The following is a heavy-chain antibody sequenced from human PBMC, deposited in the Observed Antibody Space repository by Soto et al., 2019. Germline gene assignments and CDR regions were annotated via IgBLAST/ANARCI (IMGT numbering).Heavy chain of an antibody. CDR2: INAYNGHR. D-gene: IGHD3-16*01. Sequence: ASPKVSCKASGYTFTNNGISWLRKAHGQGLEWMGWINAYNGHRNYAQKLQARVTMTTDRPTSTAYMELRSLRSDGTAVYYCSGRGGTEQYCAMDVWGSGTTVTVS. J-gene: IGHJ6*02. V-gene: IGHV1-18*04. CDR1: GYTFTNNG. CDR3: SGRGGTEQYCAMDV.